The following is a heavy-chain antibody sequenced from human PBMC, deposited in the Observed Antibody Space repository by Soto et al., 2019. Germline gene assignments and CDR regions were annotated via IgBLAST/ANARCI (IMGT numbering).Heavy chain of an antibody. V-gene: IGHV1-69*01. Sequence: QAQVVQSGAEVRKPGSSVKLSCKASEGTFNSFAIAWVRQAPGQGLEWMGGIIPYYNTLNYAQKFQDRVTITADDSTNTVYMELSSLRSDDTAVYFCASGASRWYPYAFDSWAQGTLVTVSS. CDR3: ASGASRWYPYAFDS. CDR2: IIPYYNTL. D-gene: IGHD6-13*01. CDR1: EGTFNSFA. J-gene: IGHJ4*02.